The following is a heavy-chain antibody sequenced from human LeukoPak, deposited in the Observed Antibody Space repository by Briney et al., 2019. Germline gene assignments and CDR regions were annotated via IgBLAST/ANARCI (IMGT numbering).Heavy chain of an antibody. Sequence: SETLSLTCAVSGGSISSGGYSWSWIRQPPGKGLEWIGYIYHSGSTYYNPSLKSRVTISVDTSKNQFSLNLSSVTAADTAVYYCARGYSYGSVWGQGTLVTVSS. CDR1: GGSISSGGYS. CDR2: IYHSGST. D-gene: IGHD5-18*01. J-gene: IGHJ4*02. CDR3: ARGYSYGSV. V-gene: IGHV4-30-2*02.